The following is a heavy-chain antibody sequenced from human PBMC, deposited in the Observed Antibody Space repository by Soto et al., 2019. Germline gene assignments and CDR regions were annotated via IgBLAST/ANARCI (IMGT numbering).Heavy chain of an antibody. V-gene: IGHV6-1*01. Sequence: SQTLSLTCAISGDSVSSNSAAWNWIRQSPSRGLEWLGRTYYRSKWYNDYAVSVKSRITINPDTSKNQFSLQLNSVTPEDTAVYYCERDPPRAYYYDSSGYYYSPEPYYGMDVWGQGTTVTVSS. CDR1: GDSVSSNSAA. CDR2: TYYRSKWYN. CDR3: ERDPPRAYYYDSSGYYYSPEPYYGMDV. J-gene: IGHJ6*02. D-gene: IGHD3-22*01.